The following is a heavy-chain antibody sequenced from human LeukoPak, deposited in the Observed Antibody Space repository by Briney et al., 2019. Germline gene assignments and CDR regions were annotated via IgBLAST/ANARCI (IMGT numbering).Heavy chain of an antibody. CDR3: AKDADCSSTSCYVQYYYYGMDV. J-gene: IGHJ6*02. CDR2: ISWNSGSI. CDR1: GFTFDDYA. Sequence: GRSLRLSCAASGFTFDDYAMHWVRQAPGKGLEWVSGISWNSGSIGYADSVKGRFTISRDNAKNSLYLQMNSLRAEDTALYYCAKDADCSSTSCYVQYYYYGMDVWGQETTVTVSS. V-gene: IGHV3-9*01. D-gene: IGHD2-2*01.